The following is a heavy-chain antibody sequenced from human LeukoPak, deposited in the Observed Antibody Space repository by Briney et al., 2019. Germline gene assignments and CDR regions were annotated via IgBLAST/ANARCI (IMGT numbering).Heavy chain of an antibody. CDR1: GGSISSYY. CDR2: IYTSGST. J-gene: IGHJ3*02. Sequence: SETLSFTCTVSGGSISSYYWSWIRQPAGKGLEWIGRIYTSGSTNYNPSLKSRVTMSVGTSKNQFSLKLSSVTAADTAVYYCASTAVVVAATSDAFDIWGQGTMVTVSS. D-gene: IGHD2-15*01. CDR3: ASTAVVVAATSDAFDI. V-gene: IGHV4-4*07.